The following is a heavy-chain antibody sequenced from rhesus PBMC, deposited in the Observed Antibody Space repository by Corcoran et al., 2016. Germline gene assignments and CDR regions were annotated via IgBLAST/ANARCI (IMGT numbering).Heavy chain of an antibody. Sequence: QVQLVQSGAEVKMPGSSVTASCQASGHSFPDYYVHWVRPPPGPGREWVGEINPNTGDTNYAQKVQGIVSVNRDTSTSTAYMDLSSLRSEDTAVYDGTRDRYSGTWNFGYWGQGVLVTVSS. D-gene: IGHD6-25*01. V-gene: IGHV1-138*01. CDR2: INPNTGDT. J-gene: IGHJ4*01. CDR1: GHSFPDYY. CDR3: TRDRYSGTWNFGY.